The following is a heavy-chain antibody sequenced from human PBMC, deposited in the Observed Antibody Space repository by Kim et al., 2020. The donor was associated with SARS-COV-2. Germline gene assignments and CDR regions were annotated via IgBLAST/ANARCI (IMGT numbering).Heavy chain of an antibody. CDR3: ARGGSWGFYGSGYPTKYYFDY. CDR1: GGTFSSYA. V-gene: IGHV1-69*13. J-gene: IGHJ4*02. Sequence: SVKVSCKASGGTFSSYAISWVRQAPGQGLEWMGGIIPIFGTANYAQKFQGRVTITADESTSTAYMELSSLRSEDTAVYYCARGGSWGFYGSGYPTKYYFDYWGQGTLVTVSS. D-gene: IGHD3-10*01. CDR2: IIPIFGTA.